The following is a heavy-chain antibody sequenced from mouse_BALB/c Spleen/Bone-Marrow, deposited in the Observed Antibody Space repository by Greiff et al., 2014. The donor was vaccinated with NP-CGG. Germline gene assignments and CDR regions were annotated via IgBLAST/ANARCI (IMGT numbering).Heavy chain of an antibody. CDR3: ARGAAYGYYLGLAY. D-gene: IGHD2-3*01. V-gene: IGHV1S29*02. Sequence: VQLQQSGPELVKPGASVKISCKASGYTFTDYNMHWVKQSHGKSLERIGYIYPYNGGTVYKQKFKSKATLTVDNSSSTANMELRSLTSEDSAVYYCARGAAYGYYLGLAYWGQGTLVTVSA. J-gene: IGHJ3*01. CDR1: GYTFTDYN. CDR2: IYPYNGGT.